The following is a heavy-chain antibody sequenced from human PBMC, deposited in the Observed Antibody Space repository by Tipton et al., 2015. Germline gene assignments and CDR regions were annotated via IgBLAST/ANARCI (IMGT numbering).Heavy chain of an antibody. D-gene: IGHD6-19*01. CDR2: INHSGST. J-gene: IGHJ2*01. V-gene: IGHV4-34*01. Sequence: TLSLTCAVYGGSFSGYYWSWIRQPPGKGLEWIGEINHSGSTNYSPSLKSRVTISVDTSKNQFSLKLSSVTAADTAVYYCARPGIAVPGDLYFDLWGRGTLVTVSS. CDR1: GGSFSGYY. CDR3: ARPGIAVPGDLYFDL.